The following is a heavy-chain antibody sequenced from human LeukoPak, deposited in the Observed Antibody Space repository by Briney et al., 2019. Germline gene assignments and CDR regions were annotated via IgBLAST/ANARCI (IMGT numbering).Heavy chain of an antibody. CDR1: GYSISSGYY. V-gene: IGHV4-38-2*02. D-gene: IGHD4/OR15-4a*01. CDR2: IYHSGST. CDR3: ARSRDLWVLDY. Sequence: SETVSLTCTVSGYSISSGYYWGWIRQPPGKGLEWIGSIYHSGSTYYNPSLKSRVTISVDTSKNQFSLKLSSVTAADTAVYYCARSRDLWVLDYWGQGTLVTVSS. J-gene: IGHJ4*02.